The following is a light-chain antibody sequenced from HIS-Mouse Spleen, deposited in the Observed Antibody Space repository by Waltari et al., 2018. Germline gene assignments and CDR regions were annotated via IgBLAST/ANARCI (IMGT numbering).Light chain of an antibody. CDR3: QPFNSYLPT. CDR1: KGISSY. J-gene: IGKJ1*01. Sequence: DIQLTQSPSFLSASVGDRVTITCRASKGISSYLAWYQQKPGKAPKLLIYAASTLQSGVPSRFSGSGSGAEFTLTISSLQPEDFATYYCQPFNSYLPTFGQGTKVEIK. V-gene: IGKV1-9*01. CDR2: AAS.